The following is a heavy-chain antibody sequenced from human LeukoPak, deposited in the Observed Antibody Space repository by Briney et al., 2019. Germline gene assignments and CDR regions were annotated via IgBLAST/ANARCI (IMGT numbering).Heavy chain of an antibody. CDR1: GFSFSGYG. CDR3: ARSPSDGSGSYYNELDY. J-gene: IGHJ4*02. D-gene: IGHD3-10*01. CDR2: IRYDGTNK. Sequence: PGGSLRLSCAASGFSFSGYGMYWVRQAPGKGLEWVAFIRYDGTNKYYADSVKGRFTISRDNSKNTLYLQMNSLRAEDRAVYYCARSPSDGSGSYYNELDYWGQGTLVTVSS. V-gene: IGHV3-30*02.